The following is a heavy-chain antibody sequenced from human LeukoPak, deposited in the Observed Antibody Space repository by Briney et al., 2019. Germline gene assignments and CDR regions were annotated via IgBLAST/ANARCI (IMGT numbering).Heavy chain of an antibody. J-gene: IGHJ4*02. CDR2: ISGSGSST. D-gene: IGHD3-22*01. Sequence: GGSLRLSCAASGFTFSSYAMSWVRHAPGKGLEGVSTISGSGSSTYYADSVKGRFTISRDNSKNTLYLQMNSLRAEDTAVYYCAKDPPSNYYDSSGYLDYWGQGTLVTVSS. CDR3: AKDPPSNYYDSSGYLDY. CDR1: GFTFSSYA. V-gene: IGHV3-23*01.